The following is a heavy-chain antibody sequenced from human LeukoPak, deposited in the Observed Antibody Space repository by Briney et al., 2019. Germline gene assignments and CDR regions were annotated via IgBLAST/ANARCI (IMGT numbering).Heavy chain of an antibody. CDR3: AKDRYTQPYYFDY. J-gene: IGHJ4*02. CDR2: ISGSGGST. D-gene: IGHD3-16*02. CDR1: GITFSSYA. V-gene: IGHV3-23*01. Sequence: GGTLRLSCAASGITFSSYAMSWVRQAPGKGLEWVSAISGSGGSTYYADSVKGRFTISRDNSKNTLYLQMNSLRAEDTAVYYCAKDRYTQPYYFDYWGQGTLVTVSS.